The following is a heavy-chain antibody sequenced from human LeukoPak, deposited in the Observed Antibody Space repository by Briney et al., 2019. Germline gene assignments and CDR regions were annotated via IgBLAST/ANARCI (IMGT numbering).Heavy chain of an antibody. J-gene: IGHJ4*02. V-gene: IGHV3-23*01. D-gene: IGHD3-9*01. CDR2: IISSGSNT. Sequence: GGSLRLSCAASGFTFSSYSMSWVRQAPGKGLEWVSAIISSGSNTYFADSVKGRFTISRDNSKNTLYLQMNSLRAEDTAVYYCARKRYFEDYWGQGTLVTVSS. CDR1: GFTFSSYS. CDR3: ARKRYFEDY.